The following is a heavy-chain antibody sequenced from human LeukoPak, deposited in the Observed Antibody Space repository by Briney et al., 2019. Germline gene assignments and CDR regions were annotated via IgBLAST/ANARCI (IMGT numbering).Heavy chain of an antibody. D-gene: IGHD2-15*01. Sequence: GGSLRLSCAASGFTFSSYAMSWVRQAPGKGLEWVSYISSSGSTIYYADSVKGRFTISRDNAKNSLFLQMNSLRAEDTAVYYCARVLRYCSGGNSYSGGLGYMDVWGKGTTVTISS. CDR2: ISSSGSTI. CDR1: GFTFSSYA. J-gene: IGHJ6*03. V-gene: IGHV3-48*04. CDR3: ARVLRYCSGGNSYSGGLGYMDV.